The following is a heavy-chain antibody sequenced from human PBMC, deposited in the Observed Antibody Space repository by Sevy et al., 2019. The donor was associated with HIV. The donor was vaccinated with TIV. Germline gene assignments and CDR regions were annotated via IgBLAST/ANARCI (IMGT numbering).Heavy chain of an antibody. Sequence: SESLSLTCSVSAGSISAYYWSWIRQPPGKGLEWIAYIHDSGNSNYNPSLKSRVTISMDTSKNQFSLKVTSVTEADTALYYCARAPPVRSGYDSLNWFDPWGHGILVTVSS. D-gene: IGHD5-12*01. CDR1: AGSISAYY. CDR2: IHDSGNS. J-gene: IGHJ5*02. V-gene: IGHV4-59*01. CDR3: ARAPPVRSGYDSLNWFDP.